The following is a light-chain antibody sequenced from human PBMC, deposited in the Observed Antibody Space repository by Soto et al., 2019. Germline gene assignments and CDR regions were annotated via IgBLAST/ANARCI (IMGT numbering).Light chain of an antibody. CDR2: GAS. J-gene: IGKJ1*01. V-gene: IGKV3-15*01. CDR1: QSISDT. CDR3: QQYNNWPWT. Sequence: ETVMTQSPATLSASPGGRATLSCRASQSISDTLAWYQQKPGQAPRLLIHGASTRATGFPARFSGGGSGTDFTLAISSLQSEDFAIYYCQQYNNWPWTFGQGTKVDI.